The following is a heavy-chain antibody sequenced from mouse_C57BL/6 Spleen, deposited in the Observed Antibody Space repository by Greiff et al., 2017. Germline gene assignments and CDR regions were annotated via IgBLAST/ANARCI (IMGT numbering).Heavy chain of an antibody. Sequence: QVQLKESGAELVRPGASVTLSCKASGYTFTDYEMHWVKQTPVHGLEWIGAIDPETGGTAYNQKFKGKAILTADKSSSTAYMELRSLTSEDSAVYYCTRVRPNWDENYWGQGTTLTVSS. CDR2: IDPETGGT. CDR3: TRVRPNWDENY. V-gene: IGHV1-15*01. D-gene: IGHD4-1*01. CDR1: GYTFTDYE. J-gene: IGHJ2*01.